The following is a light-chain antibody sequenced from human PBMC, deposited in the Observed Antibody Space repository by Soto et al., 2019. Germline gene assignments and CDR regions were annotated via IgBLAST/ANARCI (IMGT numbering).Light chain of an antibody. CDR3: QQYDNLPIT. CDR2: AAS. V-gene: IGKV1-33*01. J-gene: IGKJ5*01. CDR1: QSISSY. Sequence: DIQMTQSPSSLSASVGDRVTITCRASQSISSYLSWYQQKPGNAPKLLIYAASSLQSGVPSRFSGSGSGTDFTFTISSLQPEDIATYYCQQYDNLPITFGQGTRLEIK.